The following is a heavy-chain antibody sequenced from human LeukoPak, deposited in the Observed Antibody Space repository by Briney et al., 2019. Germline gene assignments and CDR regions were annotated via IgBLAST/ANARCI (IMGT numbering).Heavy chain of an antibody. Sequence: PGRSLRLSCAASGFTSSSYGMHWVRQAPGKGLEWVAVISYDGSNKYYADSVKGRFTISRDNSKNTLYLQMNSLRAEDTAVYYCAKDQNYDILTGYYGYWGQGTLVTVSS. CDR3: AKDQNYDILTGYYGY. J-gene: IGHJ4*02. D-gene: IGHD3-9*01. CDR2: ISYDGSNK. V-gene: IGHV3-30*18. CDR1: GFTSSSYG.